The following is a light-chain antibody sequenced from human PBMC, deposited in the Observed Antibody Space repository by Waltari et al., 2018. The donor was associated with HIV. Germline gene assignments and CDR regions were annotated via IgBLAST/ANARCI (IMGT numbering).Light chain of an antibody. CDR3: MQALQTPPT. CDR1: QSLLHSNGYNY. CDR2: LGS. Sequence: DIVMTQSPLSLPVTPGEPASISCRSSQSLLHSNGYNYLGWYLQKPGQSPQLLIYLGSNRASGVPDRFSGSASGTNLTLQISRVEAEDVGIYYCMQALQTPPTFGGGTNVEVK. V-gene: IGKV2-28*01. J-gene: IGKJ4*01.